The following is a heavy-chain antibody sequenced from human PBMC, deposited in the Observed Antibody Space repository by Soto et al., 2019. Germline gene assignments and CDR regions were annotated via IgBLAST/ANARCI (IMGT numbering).Heavy chain of an antibody. V-gene: IGHV3-48*03. J-gene: IGHJ4*02. CDR1: GFTFSSYE. CDR3: ARETHFIDY. Sequence: VQLVESGGDLVQPGGSLRLSCAASGFTFSSYEMNWVRQAPGKGLEWVSYISSTGTSMDYADAVKGRLTISRANAKNSLFLQLNSLRDEDTAVYNCARETHFIDYWCQGTLVSVSA. CDR2: ISSTGTSM.